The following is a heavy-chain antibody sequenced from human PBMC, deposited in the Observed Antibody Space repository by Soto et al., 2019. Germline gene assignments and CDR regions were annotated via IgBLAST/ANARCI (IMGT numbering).Heavy chain of an antibody. CDR2: IY. J-gene: IGHJ4*02. Sequence: WTWLRQPPGKGLEWMGYIYNPSLKSRVTLSVDTSKNQFSLKLSSVTAADTAVYYCARLGGSYAVPHFDYWGQGTLVTVSS. V-gene: IGHV4-59*08. D-gene: IGHD1-26*01. CDR3: ARLGGSYAVPHFDY.